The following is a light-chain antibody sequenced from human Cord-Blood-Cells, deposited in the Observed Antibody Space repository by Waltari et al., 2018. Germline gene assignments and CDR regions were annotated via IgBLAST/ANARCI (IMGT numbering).Light chain of an antibody. V-gene: IGKV1-39*01. CDR3: QQSYSTLYS. CDR1: QSISSY. CDR2: AAS. Sequence: DIQMTQSPSSLSASVGDRVTSTCRASQSISSYLNWYQQKPGKAAKLLIYAASSLQSGVPSRFSGSGSGTDFTLTISSLQPEDFATYYCQQSYSTLYSFGQGTKLEIK. J-gene: IGKJ2*03.